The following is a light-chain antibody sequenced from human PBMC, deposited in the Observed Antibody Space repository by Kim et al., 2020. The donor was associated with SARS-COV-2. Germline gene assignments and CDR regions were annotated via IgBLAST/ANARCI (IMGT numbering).Light chain of an antibody. CDR3: ATWDDNLDAYV. V-gene: IGLV1-44*01. Sequence: QSVLTQPPSAPGTPGQRVTISCSGSSPNIGTNTVSWYQQLPGTAPKLLIFSNTERPSGVPDRFSGSKSGTSASLAISGLQSEDAADYYCATWDDNLDAYVFGGGTKLTVL. CDR1: SPNIGTNT. CDR2: SNT. J-gene: IGLJ3*02.